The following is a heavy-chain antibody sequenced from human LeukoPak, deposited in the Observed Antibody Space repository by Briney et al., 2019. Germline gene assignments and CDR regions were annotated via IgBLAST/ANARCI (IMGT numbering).Heavy chain of an antibody. CDR2: ISSSSSYI. CDR3: ARSSVRVGPEDY. CDR1: GFTFSSYS. Sequence: GGSLRLSCAASGFTFSSYSMNWVRQAPGKGLECVSSISSSSSYIYYADSVKGRFTISRDNAKNSLYLQMNSLRAEDTAVYYCARSSVRVGPEDYWGQGTLVTVSS. J-gene: IGHJ4*02. D-gene: IGHD1-26*01. V-gene: IGHV3-21*01.